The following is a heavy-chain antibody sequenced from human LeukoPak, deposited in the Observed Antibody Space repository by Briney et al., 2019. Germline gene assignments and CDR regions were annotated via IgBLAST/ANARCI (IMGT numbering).Heavy chain of an antibody. CDR2: ISAWDGST. J-gene: IGHJ4*02. Sequence: GGSLRLSCAASGFTFSSYAMSWVRQAPGKGLEWISGISAWDGSTYYADSVRGRLTLSRDTSKNTLYLQMNSLRAEDTAVYYCAKEIAVSGIPYFDHWGQGTLVSVSS. D-gene: IGHD6-19*01. CDR3: AKEIAVSGIPYFDH. V-gene: IGHV3-23*01. CDR1: GFTFSSYA.